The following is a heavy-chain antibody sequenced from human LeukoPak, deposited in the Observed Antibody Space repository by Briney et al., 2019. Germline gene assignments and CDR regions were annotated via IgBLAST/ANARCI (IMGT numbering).Heavy chain of an antibody. CDR1: GFTFSSYG. CDR3: AKATSSLRYYYDSSGYYYYGMDV. D-gene: IGHD3-22*01. J-gene: IGHJ6*02. Sequence: PGGSLTLSCAASGFTFSSYGMHWVRQAPGQGLERVAVISYDGSNKYYADSVKGRFTISRDNSKNTLYLQMNSLRAEDTAVYYCAKATSSLRYYYDSSGYYYYGMDVWGQGTTVSVSS. V-gene: IGHV3-30*18. CDR2: ISYDGSNK.